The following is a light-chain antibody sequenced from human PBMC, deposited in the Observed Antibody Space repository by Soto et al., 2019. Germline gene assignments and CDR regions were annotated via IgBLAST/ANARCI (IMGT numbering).Light chain of an antibody. Sequence: DIQMTQSPSTLSASVGDRVTITCRASQSINNYLAWYQQKPGKAPKLLIYKASSLESGVPSRFSGSGSGTEFTLTISSLQPDDFATDYCQQSHTYWTFGQGTKVEIK. J-gene: IGKJ1*01. CDR2: KAS. CDR3: QQSHTYWT. CDR1: QSINNY. V-gene: IGKV1-5*03.